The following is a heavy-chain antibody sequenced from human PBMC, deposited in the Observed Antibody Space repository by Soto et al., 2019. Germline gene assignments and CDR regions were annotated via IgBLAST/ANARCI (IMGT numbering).Heavy chain of an antibody. J-gene: IGHJ6*02. CDR2: ISYDGSNK. CDR1: GFTFSSYA. Sequence: GGSLRLSCAASGFTFSSYAMHWVRQAPGKGLEWVAVISYDGSNKYYADSVKGRFTISRDNSKNTLYLQMNSLRAEDTAVYYCARAKTSSSSDWDYYYGMDVWGQGTTVTVSS. CDR3: ARAKTSSSSDWDYYYGMDV. D-gene: IGHD6-6*01. V-gene: IGHV3-30-3*01.